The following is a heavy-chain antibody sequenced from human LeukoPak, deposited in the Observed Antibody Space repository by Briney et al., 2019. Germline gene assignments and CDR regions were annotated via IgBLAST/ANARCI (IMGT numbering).Heavy chain of an antibody. CDR3: ARRGYDHDY. V-gene: IGHV4-34*01. CDR1: GGSFSGYY. Sequence: SETLSLTCAVYGGSFSGYYWSWIRQPPGKGLEWIGEINHSGSTNYNPSLKSRVTISVDTSKNQFFLKLSSVTAADTAVYYCARRGYDHDYWGQGTLVTVSS. D-gene: IGHD5-12*01. J-gene: IGHJ4*02. CDR2: INHSGST.